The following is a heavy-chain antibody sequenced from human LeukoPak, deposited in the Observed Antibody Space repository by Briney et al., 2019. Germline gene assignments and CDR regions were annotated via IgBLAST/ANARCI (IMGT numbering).Heavy chain of an antibody. CDR2: IYATGST. D-gene: IGHD1-26*01. CDR3: ARNQWDRRGSDYYYGMDV. Sequence: SETLSLTCNVSGGSISSYFWSWIRQPAGKGLEWIGRIYATGSTNYNPSLKSRLTMSVDTSKNQLSLKLSSVTAADTAVYYCARNQWDRRGSDYYYGMDVWGQGTTVTVSS. J-gene: IGHJ6*02. CDR1: GGSISSYF. V-gene: IGHV4-4*07.